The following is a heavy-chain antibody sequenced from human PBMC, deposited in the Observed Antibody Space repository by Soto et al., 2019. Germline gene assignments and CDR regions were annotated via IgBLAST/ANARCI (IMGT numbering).Heavy chain of an antibody. V-gene: IGHV1-46*01. CDR1: GDTFTSYY. D-gene: IGHD3-16*01. J-gene: IGHJ5*02. Sequence: QVQLVQSGAEVKQPGASAKVSCKAPGDTFTSYYFHWVRQAPVQGLELMGVINHHGGSTAYAQRFPGRVTMNRDTPTSTVYMQLTRLRSEDTAVYYCARSSGGNYGIIIEGSNWFAPWGQGTLVTVSS. CDR2: INHHGGST. CDR3: ARSSGGNYGIIIEGSNWFAP.